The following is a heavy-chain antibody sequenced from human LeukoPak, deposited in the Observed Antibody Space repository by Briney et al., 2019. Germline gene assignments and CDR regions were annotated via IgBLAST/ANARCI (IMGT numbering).Heavy chain of an antibody. CDR3: TTGIRVVAATTLFDY. D-gene: IGHD2-15*01. CDR1: GFSLRNAW. J-gene: IGHJ4*02. CDR2: IKDKTDGGTT. Sequence: GGSLRLSCAASGFSLRNAWMTWVRQAPGKGLEWVGRIKDKTDGGTTDYAAPVKGRFTISRDDSKNKLYLQMDSLKTEDTAVYYWTTGIRVVAATTLFDYWGEGTLVTVSS. V-gene: IGHV3-15*01.